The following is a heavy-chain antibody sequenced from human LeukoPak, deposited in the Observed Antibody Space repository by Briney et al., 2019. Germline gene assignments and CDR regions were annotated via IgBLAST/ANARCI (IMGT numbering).Heavy chain of an antibody. CDR3: ARGRWSSGWFDY. CDR2: IYYSGST. V-gene: IGHV4-59*11. CDR1: GGSISSHY. D-gene: IGHD6-19*01. J-gene: IGHJ4*02. Sequence: SETLSLTCTVSGGSISSHYWNWIRQPPGKGLEWIEYIYYSGSTNYNPSLKSRVTISVDTSKNQFSLKLSSVTAADTAVYYCARGRWSSGWFDYWGQGTLVTVSS.